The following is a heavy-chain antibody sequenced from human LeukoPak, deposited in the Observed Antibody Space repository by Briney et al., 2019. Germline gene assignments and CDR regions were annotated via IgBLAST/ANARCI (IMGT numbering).Heavy chain of an antibody. CDR3: ARGGDTAMDY. D-gene: IGHD5-18*01. CDR2: IYYSGST. J-gene: IGHJ4*02. CDR1: GGSISSYY. Sequence: PSETLSLICTVSGGSISSYYWSWIRQPPGKGLEWIGYIYYSGSTNYNPSLKSRVTISVDTSKNQFSLKLSSVTAADTAVYYCARGGDTAMDYWGQGTLVTVSS. V-gene: IGHV4-59*08.